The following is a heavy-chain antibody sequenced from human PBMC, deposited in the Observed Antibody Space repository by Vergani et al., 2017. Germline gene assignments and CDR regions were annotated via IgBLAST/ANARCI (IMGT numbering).Heavy chain of an antibody. CDR1: GFTFSSYS. J-gene: IGHJ4*02. Sequence: EVQLVESGGGLVKPGGSLRLSCAASGFTFSSYSMNWVRQAPGKGLEWVSSISSSSSYIYYADSVKGRFTISRDNAKNSLYLQMNSLRAEDTAVYYCARELFYYDSSGYDSGFFDYWGQGSLVTVSS. CDR3: ARELFYYDSSGYDSGFFDY. V-gene: IGHV3-21*01. D-gene: IGHD3-22*01. CDR2: ISSSSSYI.